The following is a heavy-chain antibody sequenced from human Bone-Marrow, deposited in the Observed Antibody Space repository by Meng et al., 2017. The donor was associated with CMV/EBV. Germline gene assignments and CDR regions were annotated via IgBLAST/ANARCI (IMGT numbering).Heavy chain of an antibody. V-gene: IGHV5-51*01. Sequence: GGSLRLSCKGSGYSFTSYWIGWVRQMPGKGLEWMGIIYPGDSDTRYSPSFQGQVTISADKSISTAYLQWSSLKASDTAMYYCARNLGSWYPNYYYGMDVWGQGTTVTVSS. CDR3: ARNLGSWYPNYYYGMDV. J-gene: IGHJ6*02. CDR2: IYPGDSDT. D-gene: IGHD6-13*01. CDR1: GYSFTSYW.